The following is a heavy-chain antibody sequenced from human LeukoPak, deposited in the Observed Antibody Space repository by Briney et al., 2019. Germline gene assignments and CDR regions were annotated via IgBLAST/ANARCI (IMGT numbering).Heavy chain of an antibody. Sequence: GGSLRLSCAASGFTFSSYDMHWVRQVTGKYLEWVSAIGITGDTYYPGSVKGRFTISRENAKNSLYLQMNSLKTEDTAVYYCTRGFHYYDSSGYGYWGQGTLVTVSS. CDR2: IGITGDT. V-gene: IGHV3-13*01. J-gene: IGHJ4*02. CDR3: TRGFHYYDSSGYGY. D-gene: IGHD3-22*01. CDR1: GFTFSSYD.